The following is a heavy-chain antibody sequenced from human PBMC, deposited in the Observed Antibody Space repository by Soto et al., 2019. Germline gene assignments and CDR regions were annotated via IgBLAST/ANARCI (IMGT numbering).Heavy chain of an antibody. Sequence: QVQLVESGGGVVQPGRSLRLSCAASGFTFSSYGMHWVRQAPGKGLEWVAVISYDGSNKYYADSVKGRFTISRDNSKNTLYMQMNSLRAEDTAVYYCATHHDSSGLPQLDYWGQGTLVTVSS. CDR3: ATHHDSSGLPQLDY. J-gene: IGHJ4*02. V-gene: IGHV3-30*03. CDR2: ISYDGSNK. D-gene: IGHD3-22*01. CDR1: GFTFSSYG.